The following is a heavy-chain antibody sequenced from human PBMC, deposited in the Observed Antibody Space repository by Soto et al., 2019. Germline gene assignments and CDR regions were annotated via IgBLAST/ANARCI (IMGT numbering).Heavy chain of an antibody. D-gene: IGHD6-6*01. CDR2: IYYSGST. V-gene: IGHV4-31*03. CDR1: GGSISSGGYY. Sequence: PSETLSLTCTVSGGSISSGGYYWSWIRQHPGKGLEWIGYIYYSGSTYYNPSLKSRVTISVDTSKNQFSLKLSSVTAADTAVYYCARGADSSSSPYYYYGMDVWGQGTTVTAP. J-gene: IGHJ6*02. CDR3: ARGADSSSSPYYYYGMDV.